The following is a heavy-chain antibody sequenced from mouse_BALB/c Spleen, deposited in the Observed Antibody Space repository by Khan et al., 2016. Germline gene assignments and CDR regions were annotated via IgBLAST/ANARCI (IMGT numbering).Heavy chain of an antibody. V-gene: IGHV14-3*02. J-gene: IGHJ2*01. CDR1: GFNIKDTF. Sequence: VQLQQSGAELVKPGASVKLSCTASGFNIKDTFMHWVQQRPEQGLEWIGRIDPANGNTRYDPKFQGQATITADTSSNPAYLQLSSLTSEDTAVNYCARRGPIDYYGSTYGYWGQGTTLTVSS. CDR3: ARRGPIDYYGSTYGY. CDR2: IDPANGNT. D-gene: IGHD1-1*01.